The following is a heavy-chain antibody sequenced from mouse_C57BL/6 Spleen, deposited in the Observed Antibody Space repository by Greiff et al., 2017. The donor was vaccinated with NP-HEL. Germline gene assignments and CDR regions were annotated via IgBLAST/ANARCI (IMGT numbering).Heavy chain of an antibody. V-gene: IGHV1-52*01. Sequence: QVQLQQPGAELVRPGSSVKLSCKASGYTFTSYWMHWVKQRPIQGLEWIGNIDPSDSETHYNQKFKDKATLTVDKSSSTAYMQLSSLTSEDSAVYYCARVPTTGAMDYWGQGTSVTVSS. CDR1: GYTFTSYW. J-gene: IGHJ4*01. CDR2: IDPSDSET. D-gene: IGHD1-1*01. CDR3: ARVPTTGAMDY.